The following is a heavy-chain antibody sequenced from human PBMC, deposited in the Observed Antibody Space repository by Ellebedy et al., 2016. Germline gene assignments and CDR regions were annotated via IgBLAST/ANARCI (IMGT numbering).Heavy chain of an antibody. CDR2: ISSSGSTI. CDR3: ARDRETAIRGYYYFYMDV. V-gene: IGHV3-11*04. Sequence: LSLTCAASGFTFSDYYMSWIRQAPGKGLEWVSYISSSGSTIYYADSVKGRFTISRDNAKNSLYLQMNSLRAEDTAMYYCARDRETAIRGYYYFYMDVWGKGTTVTVSS. D-gene: IGHD2-2*02. CDR1: GFTFSDYY. J-gene: IGHJ6*03.